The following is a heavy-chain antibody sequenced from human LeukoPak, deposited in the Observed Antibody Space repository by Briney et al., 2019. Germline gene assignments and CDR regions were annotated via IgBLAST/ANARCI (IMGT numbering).Heavy chain of an antibody. CDR3: ARDLIPKLWFGELKDKQNWFDP. CDR1: GYTFTGYY. D-gene: IGHD3-10*01. CDR2: INPNSGGT. V-gene: IGHV1-2*02. J-gene: IGHJ5*02. Sequence: GASVKVSCKASGYTFTGYYMHWVRQAPGQGLDWMGWINPNSGGTNYAQKFQGRVTMTRDTSISTAYMELSRLRSDDTAVYYCARDLIPKLWFGELKDKQNWFDPWGQGTLVTVSS.